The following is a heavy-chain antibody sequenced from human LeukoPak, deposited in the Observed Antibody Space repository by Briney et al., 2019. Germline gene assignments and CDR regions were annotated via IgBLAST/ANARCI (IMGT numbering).Heavy chain of an antibody. CDR3: ARTVDTAGWFDP. CDR2: ISSSSSYI. CDR1: GFTFSSYS. D-gene: IGHD5-18*01. J-gene: IGHJ5*02. Sequence: GGSLRLSCAAPGFTFSSYSMNWVRQAPGKGLEWVSSISSSSSYIYYADSVKGRFTISRDNAKNSLYLQMNSLRAEDTAVYYCARTVDTAGWFDPWGQGTLVTVSS. V-gene: IGHV3-21*01.